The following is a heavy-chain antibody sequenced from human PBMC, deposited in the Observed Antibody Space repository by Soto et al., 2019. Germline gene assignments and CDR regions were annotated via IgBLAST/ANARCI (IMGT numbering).Heavy chain of an antibody. CDR2: ISGSGGST. D-gene: IGHD5-18*01. CDR3: AKDFFASEYSYGPSAGYYYGMDV. J-gene: IGHJ6*02. V-gene: IGHV3-23*01. Sequence: PGGSLRLSCAASGFTFSSYAMSWVRQAPGKGLEWVSAISGSGGSTYYADSVKGRFTISRDNSKNTLYLQMNSLRAEDTAVYYCAKDFFASEYSYGPSAGYYYGMDVWGQGTTVTVSS. CDR1: GFTFSSYA.